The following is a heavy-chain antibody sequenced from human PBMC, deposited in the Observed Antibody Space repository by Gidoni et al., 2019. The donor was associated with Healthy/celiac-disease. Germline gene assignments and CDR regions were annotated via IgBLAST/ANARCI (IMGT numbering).Heavy chain of an antibody. Sequence: QLQLQESGPGLVKPSETLSLTCPVSGGSISSSSYYWGWIRQPPGKGLEWIGSIYYSGSTYYNPSLKSRVTISVDTSKNQFALKLSSVTAADTAVYYCRSIAARPGFDYWGQGTLVTVSS. CDR2: IYYSGST. CDR1: GGSISSSSYY. J-gene: IGHJ4*02. V-gene: IGHV4-39*01. CDR3: RSIAARPGFDY. D-gene: IGHD6-6*01.